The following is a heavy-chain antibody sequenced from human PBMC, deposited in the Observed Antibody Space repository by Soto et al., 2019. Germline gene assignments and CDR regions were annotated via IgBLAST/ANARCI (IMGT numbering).Heavy chain of an antibody. V-gene: IGHV3-48*02. CDR2: ITSSSGHT. D-gene: IGHD1-26*01. CDR3: ARERPGIPFDY. CDR1: GFTFSNYH. J-gene: IGHJ4*02. Sequence: EVQLVESGGVLAQPGGSLRLSCGASGFTFSNYHMNWVRQAPGKGLEWIAYITSSSGHTQYADSVKGRFTISRDNAKNSLFLPMNSLRDEDTAVYFCARERPGIPFDYWGQGTLVTVSS.